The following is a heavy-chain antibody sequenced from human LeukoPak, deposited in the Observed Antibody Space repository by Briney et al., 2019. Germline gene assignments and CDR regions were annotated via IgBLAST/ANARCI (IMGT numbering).Heavy chain of an antibody. CDR2: ICGSDDST. J-gene: IGHJ4*02. D-gene: IGHD1-26*01. CDR3: SRDLGGSGSYQEGFDY. V-gene: IGHV3-23*01. CDR1: GFTFTVYA. Sequence: PGGSLRLSCAASGFTFTVYARSWVRQAPGKGLGWVSGICGSDDSTYYADPLKGRSTSSRDNSKNTLYLQIDSLNTERTAVYYCSRDLGGSGSYQEGFDYWGQGTLVTGSS.